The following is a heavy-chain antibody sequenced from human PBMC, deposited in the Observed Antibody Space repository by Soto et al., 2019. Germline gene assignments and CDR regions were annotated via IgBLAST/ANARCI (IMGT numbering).Heavy chain of an antibody. CDR1: GGSISSSSYY. V-gene: IGHV4-39*07. Sequence: SETLSLTCTVSGGSISSSSYYWGWIRQPPGKGLEWIGSIYYSGSTYYNPSLKSRVTISVDTSKNQYSLKLSSVTAADTAIFYCAKGGWDTIILKGGFGYWGPGSLVTVSS. CDR3: AKGGWDTIILKGGFGY. D-gene: IGHD5-18*01. J-gene: IGHJ4*02. CDR2: IYYSGST.